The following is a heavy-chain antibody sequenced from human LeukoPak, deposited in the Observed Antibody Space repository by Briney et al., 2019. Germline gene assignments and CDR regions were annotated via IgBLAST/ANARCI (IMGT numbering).Heavy chain of an antibody. J-gene: IGHJ5*02. V-gene: IGHV3-21*01. CDR1: GFTFSSYG. Sequence: GGSLRLSCAASGFTFSSYGMNWVRQAPGKGLEWVSSISSSTSYIYYADSVKGRFTISRDNAKNSLYLQMNSLRAEDTAVYYCARDRDIVVVPAAKVWFDPWGQGTLVTVSS. D-gene: IGHD2-2*01. CDR3: ARDRDIVVVPAAKVWFDP. CDR2: ISSSTSYI.